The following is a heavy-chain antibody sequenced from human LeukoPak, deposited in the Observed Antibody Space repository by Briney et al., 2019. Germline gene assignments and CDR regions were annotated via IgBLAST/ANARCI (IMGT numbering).Heavy chain of an antibody. Sequence: ASVKVSCKASGYTFTSYGISWVRQAPGQGLEWMGWISAYNGNTNYAQKLQGRVTMTTDTSTSTAYMELRSLRSDDTAVYYCARGLPRGATVNTPWWFDPWGQGTLVTVSS. CDR1: GYTFTSYG. V-gene: IGHV1-18*01. J-gene: IGHJ5*02. CDR3: ARGLPRGATVNTPWWFDP. D-gene: IGHD4-17*01. CDR2: ISAYNGNT.